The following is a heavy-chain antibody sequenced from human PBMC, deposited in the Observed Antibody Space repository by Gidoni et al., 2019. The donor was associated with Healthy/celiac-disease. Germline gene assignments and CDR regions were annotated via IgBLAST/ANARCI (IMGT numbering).Heavy chain of an antibody. J-gene: IGHJ6*03. CDR1: GFPFSSYG. V-gene: IGHV3-33*01. D-gene: IGHD2-2*01. Sequence: QVQLVESGGGVVQPGRSLRLSCAASGFPFSSYGMHWVRQAPGKGLEWVAVIWYDGSNKYYADSVKGRFTISRDNSKNTLYLQMNSLRAEDTAVYYCARDGPHCSSTSCYVGYYYYMDVWGKGTTVTVSS. CDR3: ARDGPHCSSTSCYVGYYYYMDV. CDR2: IWYDGSNK.